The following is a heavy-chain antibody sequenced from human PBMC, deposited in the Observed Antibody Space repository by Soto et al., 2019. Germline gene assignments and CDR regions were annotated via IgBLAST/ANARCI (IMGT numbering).Heavy chain of an antibody. CDR2: IYYSGST. CDR1: GGSISSYY. CDR3: ARAAMGNFDY. Sequence: SETRSLTCTVSGGSISSYYWSWIRQPPGKGLEWIGYIYYSGSTNYNPSLKSRVTISVDTSKNQFSLKLSSVTAADTAVYYCARAAMGNFDYWGQGTLVTVSS. V-gene: IGHV4-59*01. J-gene: IGHJ4*02.